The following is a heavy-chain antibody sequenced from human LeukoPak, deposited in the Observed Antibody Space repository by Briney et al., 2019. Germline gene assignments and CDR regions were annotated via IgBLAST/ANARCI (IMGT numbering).Heavy chain of an antibody. J-gene: IGHJ4*02. V-gene: IGHV1-18*01. CDR2: ISAYNGNT. CDR1: GYTFTSYG. Sequence: ASVKVSCKASGYTFTSYGISWVRQAPGQGLEWMGWISAYNGNTNYAQKLQGRVTMTTDTSTSTAYMELRSLRPDDTAVYYCARAYYYDSSGYYYDGDYWGQGTLVTVSS. CDR3: ARAYYYDSSGYYYDGDY. D-gene: IGHD3-22*01.